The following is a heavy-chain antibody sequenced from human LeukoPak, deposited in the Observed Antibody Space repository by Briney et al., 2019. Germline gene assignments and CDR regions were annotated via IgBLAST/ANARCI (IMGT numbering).Heavy chain of an antibody. CDR3: AGERD. Sequence: SETLSLTCAVSGGSISSSNWWSWVRQPPGKGLEWIGRIYTSGSTNYNPSLKSRVTMSVDTSKNQFSLKLSSVTAADTAVYYCAGERDWGQGTLVTVSS. CDR1: GGSISSSNW. CDR2: IYTSGST. V-gene: IGHV4-4*02. J-gene: IGHJ1*01.